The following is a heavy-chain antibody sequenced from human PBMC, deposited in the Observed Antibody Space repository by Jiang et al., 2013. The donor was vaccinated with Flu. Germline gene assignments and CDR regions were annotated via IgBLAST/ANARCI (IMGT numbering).Heavy chain of an antibody. D-gene: IGHD3-10*01. CDR1: GGSISSSSYY. CDR3: ARLDAVQRGSGIYGMDV. Sequence: GLVKPSETLSLTCTVSGGSISSSSYYWGWIRQPPGKGLEWIGSIYYSGSTNYNPSLKSRVTISVDTSKNQFSLKLSSVTAADTAVYYCARLDAVQRGSGIYGMDVWGQGTTVTVSS. J-gene: IGHJ6*02. V-gene: IGHV4-39*07. CDR2: IYYSGST.